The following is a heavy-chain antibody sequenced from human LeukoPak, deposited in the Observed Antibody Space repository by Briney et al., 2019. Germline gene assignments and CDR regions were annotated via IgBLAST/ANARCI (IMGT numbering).Heavy chain of an antibody. CDR3: AKDYGYYDSSGYSYYFDY. D-gene: IGHD3-22*01. CDR2: ISGSGGST. Sequence: GGSLRLSCAASGFSVSTHYMSWVRQAPGKGLEWVSAISGSGGSTYYADSVKGRFTISRDNSKNTLYLQMNSLRAEDTAVYYCAKDYGYYDSSGYSYYFDYWGQGTLVTVSS. CDR1: GFSVSTHY. V-gene: IGHV3-23*01. J-gene: IGHJ4*02.